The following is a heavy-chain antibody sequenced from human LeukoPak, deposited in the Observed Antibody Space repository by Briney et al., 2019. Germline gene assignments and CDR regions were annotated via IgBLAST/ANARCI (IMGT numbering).Heavy chain of an antibody. J-gene: IGHJ4*02. D-gene: IGHD6-19*01. CDR2: IYPGDSDT. CDR1: GYSLTSYW. CDR3: ARPLDAVAGTSSDY. V-gene: IGHV5-51*01. Sequence: ESLNLSCKGSGYSLTSYWIGWVRQMPGKGLEGMGIIYPGDSDTRYSPSIQGQVTMSADRSISTTYLQWSSLKASDTAMYYCARPLDAVAGTSSDYWGQGTLVTVSS.